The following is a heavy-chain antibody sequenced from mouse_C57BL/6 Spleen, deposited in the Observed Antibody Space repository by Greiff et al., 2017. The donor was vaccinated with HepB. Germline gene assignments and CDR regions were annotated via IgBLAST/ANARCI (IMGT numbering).Heavy chain of an antibody. V-gene: IGHV1-76*01. CDR3: AKAHSTTVKHYAMDY. Sequence: VQLQQSGAELVRPGASVKLSCKASGYTFTDYYINWVKQRPGQGLEWIARIYPGSGNTYYNEKFKGKATLTAEKSSSTAYMQLSSLTSEDSAVYFCAKAHSTTVKHYAMDYWGQGTSVTVSS. CDR2: IYPGSGNT. CDR1: GYTFTDYY. D-gene: IGHD1-1*01. J-gene: IGHJ4*01.